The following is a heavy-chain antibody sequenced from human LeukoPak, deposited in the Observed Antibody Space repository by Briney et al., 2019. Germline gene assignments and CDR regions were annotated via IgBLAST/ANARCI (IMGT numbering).Heavy chain of an antibody. D-gene: IGHD2-2*01. CDR2: IYTSGST. CDR1: GGSISSYY. CDR3: ARHKRSGTVVVPAAIFDY. V-gene: IGHV4-4*09. J-gene: IGHJ4*02. Sequence: SETLSLTCTVSGGSISSYYWSWIRQPPGKGLEWIGYIYTSGSTNYNPSLKSRVTISVDTSKNQFSLKLSSVTAADTAVYYCARHKRSGTVVVPAAIFDYWGQGTLVTVSS.